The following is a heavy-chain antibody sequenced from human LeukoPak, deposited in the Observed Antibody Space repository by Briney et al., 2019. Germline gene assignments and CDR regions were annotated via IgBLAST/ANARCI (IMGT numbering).Heavy chain of an antibody. Sequence: PSETLSLTCAVYGGSFSGYYWSRIRQPPGKGLEWIGEINHSGSTNYNPSLKSRVTISVDTSKNQFSLKLSSVTAADTAVYYCARAPSVLRFLEWSSKYYFDYWGQGTLVTVSS. CDR1: GGSFSGYY. CDR3: ARAPSVLRFLEWSSKYYFDY. V-gene: IGHV4-34*01. CDR2: INHSGST. D-gene: IGHD3-3*01. J-gene: IGHJ4*02.